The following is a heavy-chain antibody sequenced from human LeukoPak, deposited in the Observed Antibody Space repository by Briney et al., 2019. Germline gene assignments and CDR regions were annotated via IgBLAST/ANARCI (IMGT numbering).Heavy chain of an antibody. Sequence: SVTVSFKASEGTFSTYAVNWVRQAPGQRLEWMGGIIPLFGTANYAQKFQGRVTITTDESTSTAYMELSSLRSEDTAIYYCARVFARGGEISGSYYYYWGQGTLVTVSS. CDR2: IIPLFGTA. J-gene: IGHJ4*02. CDR3: ARVFARGGEISGSYYYY. D-gene: IGHD1-26*01. V-gene: IGHV1-69*05. CDR1: EGTFSTYA.